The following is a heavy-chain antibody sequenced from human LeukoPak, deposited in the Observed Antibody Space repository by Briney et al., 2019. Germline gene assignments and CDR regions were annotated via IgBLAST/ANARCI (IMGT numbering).Heavy chain of an antibody. J-gene: IGHJ6*02. V-gene: IGHV4-61*08. CDR1: GGSISSGGYY. Sequence: SETLSLTCTVSGGSISSGGYYWSWIRQHPGKGLEWIGYIYNSGSTNYNPSLKSRVTISVDTSKNQFSLKLNSVTAADTAVYYCARAPYTGRYSIGMDVWGQGTTVTVPS. CDR2: IYNSGST. CDR3: ARAPYTGRYSIGMDV. D-gene: IGHD1-26*01.